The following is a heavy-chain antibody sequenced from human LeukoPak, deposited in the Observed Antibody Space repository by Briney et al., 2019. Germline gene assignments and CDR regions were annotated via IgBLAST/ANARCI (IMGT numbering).Heavy chain of an antibody. D-gene: IGHD3-22*01. CDR3: ARGAMIVVVIDFDY. CDR1: GYSISSGYY. Sequence: SETLSLTCTVSGYSISSGYYWGWIRQPPGKGLEWIGSIYHSGSTYYNPSLKSRVTISVDTSKNQFSLKLSSVTAADTAVYYCARGAMIVVVIDFDYWGQGTLVTVSS. V-gene: IGHV4-38-2*02. CDR2: IYHSGST. J-gene: IGHJ4*02.